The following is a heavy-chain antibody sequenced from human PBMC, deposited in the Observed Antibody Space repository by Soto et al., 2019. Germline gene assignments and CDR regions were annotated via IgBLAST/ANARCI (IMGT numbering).Heavy chain of an antibody. CDR3: ARFAAYCSSTSCYRPHDAFDI. CDR1: GYSFTSYW. CDR2: IYPGDSDT. D-gene: IGHD2-2*01. J-gene: IGHJ3*02. V-gene: IGHV5-51*01. Sequence: GESLKISCKGSGYSFTSYWIGWVRQMPGKGLEWMGIIYPGDSDTRYSPSFQGQVTISADKSISTAYLQWSSLKASDTAMYYCARFAAYCSSTSCYRPHDAFDIWGQGTMVTVSS.